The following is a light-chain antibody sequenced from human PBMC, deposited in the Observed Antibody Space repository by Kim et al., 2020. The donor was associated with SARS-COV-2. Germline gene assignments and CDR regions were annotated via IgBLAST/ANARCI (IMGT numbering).Light chain of an antibody. CDR2: VVT. CDR3: SSFTSNATWV. CDR1: RSDVGGYNF. J-gene: IGLJ3*02. Sequence: GQSITISCTATRSDVGGYNFVSWYQQHPGKAPKLLIYVVTKRPSGVSDRFSGSKSDNTASLTISGLQPDDEAHYYCSSFTSNATWVFGGGTQLTVL. V-gene: IGLV2-14*03.